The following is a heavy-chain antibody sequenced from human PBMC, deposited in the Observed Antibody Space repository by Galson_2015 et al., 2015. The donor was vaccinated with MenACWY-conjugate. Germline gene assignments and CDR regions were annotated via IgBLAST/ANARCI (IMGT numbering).Heavy chain of an antibody. J-gene: IGHJ6*03. D-gene: IGHD5-24*01. CDR2: IKSKTDGGTT. CDR3: TTDIKDRWLQLYYYYMDV. CDR1: GFTFSNAW. Sequence: SLRLSCAASGFTFSNAWMNWVRQAPGKGLEWVGRIKSKTDGGTTDYAAPVKGRFTISRDDSKNTLYLQMNSLKTEDTAVYYCTTDIKDRWLQLYYYYMDVWGKGTTVTVSS. V-gene: IGHV3-15*07.